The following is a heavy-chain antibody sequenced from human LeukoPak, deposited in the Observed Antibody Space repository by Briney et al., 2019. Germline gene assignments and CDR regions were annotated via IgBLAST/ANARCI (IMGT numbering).Heavy chain of an antibody. CDR2: IRYDGTNK. V-gene: IGHV3-30*02. D-gene: IGHD6-13*01. CDR3: AKDHGSSWSCFDC. CDR1: GFTFINYG. J-gene: IGHJ4*02. Sequence: AGGSLRLSCAASGFTFINYGMHWVRQAPGKGLEWVAFIRYDGTNKYYADSVKGRFTISRDISKNTLYLQMNSLRPEDTAVYFCAKDHGSSWSCFDCWGQGTLVTVSS.